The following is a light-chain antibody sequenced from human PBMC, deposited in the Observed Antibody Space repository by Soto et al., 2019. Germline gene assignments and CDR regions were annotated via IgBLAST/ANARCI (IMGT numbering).Light chain of an antibody. CDR3: QQYGSSPYP. V-gene: IGKV3-20*01. Sequence: EILLTQSPGTLSLSPGERATLFCRASQSVRNSYLAWYQQKPGQAPRLLIYGASGRATGIPDRFSGSGSGTDFTLTISRLEPEDFAVYYCQQYGSSPYPFGQGTKLEI. CDR1: QSVRNSY. J-gene: IGKJ2*01. CDR2: GAS.